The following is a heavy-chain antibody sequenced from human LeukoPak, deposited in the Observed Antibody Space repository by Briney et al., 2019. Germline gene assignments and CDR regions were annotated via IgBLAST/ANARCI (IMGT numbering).Heavy chain of an antibody. CDR1: GFTFSIYE. V-gene: IGHV3-48*03. CDR2: ISSTSSTI. J-gene: IGHJ6*02. Sequence: GGSLRLSCAASGFTFSIYEMSWVRQAPGKGLEWISYISSTSSTIYYADSVKGRFIISRDNARNSLYLQMNSLRAEDTAVYFCARWDYYGLDVWGQGATVTVSS. CDR3: ARWDYYGLDV.